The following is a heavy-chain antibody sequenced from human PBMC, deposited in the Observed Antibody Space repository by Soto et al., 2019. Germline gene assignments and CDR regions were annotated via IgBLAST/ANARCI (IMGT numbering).Heavy chain of an antibody. V-gene: IGHV3-48*02. D-gene: IGHD2-21*02. CDR3: AREPPPLAYCGGDCYSDAFDI. J-gene: IGHJ3*02. CDR2: ISSSSSTI. CDR1: GFTFSSYS. Sequence: GGSLRLSCAASGFTFSSYSMNWVRQAPGKGLEWVSYISSSSSTIYYADSVKGRFTISRDNAKNSLYLQMNSLRDEDTAVYYCAREPPPLAYCGGDCYSDAFDIWGQGTMVTVSS.